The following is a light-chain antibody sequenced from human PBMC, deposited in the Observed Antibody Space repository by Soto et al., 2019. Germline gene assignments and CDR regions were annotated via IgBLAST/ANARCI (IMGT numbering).Light chain of an antibody. Sequence: VLTQSPAILSLSPGERATLSCRASQSVNNYLAWYQQKPGQAPRLLIYDSSNRATGIPARFSASGSGTDFTLTISSLEPEDFAAYYCQQRRVWPLTFGGGTKVEIK. V-gene: IGKV3-11*01. J-gene: IGKJ4*01. CDR3: QQRRVWPLT. CDR2: DSS. CDR1: QSVNNY.